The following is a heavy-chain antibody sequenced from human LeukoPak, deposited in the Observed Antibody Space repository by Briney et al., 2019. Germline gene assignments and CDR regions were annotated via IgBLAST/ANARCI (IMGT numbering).Heavy chain of an antibody. D-gene: IGHD3-10*01. Sequence: GGSLRLSCAASGFTFSSYAMSWVRQAPGKGLEWVPAISGSGGSTYYADSVKGRFTISRDNSKNTLYLQMNSLRAEDTAVYYCAKYGGSGSYYTWGQGTLGTVSS. CDR3: AKYGGSGSYYT. CDR1: GFTFSSYA. CDR2: ISGSGGST. V-gene: IGHV3-23*01. J-gene: IGHJ5*02.